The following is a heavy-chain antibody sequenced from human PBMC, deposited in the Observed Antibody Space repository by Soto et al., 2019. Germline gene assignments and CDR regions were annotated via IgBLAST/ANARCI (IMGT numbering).Heavy chain of an antibody. V-gene: IGHV1-69*13. CDR1: GGTFSSYA. Sequence: GASVKVSCKASGGTFSSYAISWVRQAPGQGLEWMGGIIPIFGTANYAQKFQGRVTITADESTSTAYMELSSLRSEDTAVYYCATRYDFWSGYYTHTYYYYGMDVWGQGTTVTVSS. CDR2: IIPIFGTA. CDR3: ATRYDFWSGYYTHTYYYYGMDV. J-gene: IGHJ6*02. D-gene: IGHD3-3*01.